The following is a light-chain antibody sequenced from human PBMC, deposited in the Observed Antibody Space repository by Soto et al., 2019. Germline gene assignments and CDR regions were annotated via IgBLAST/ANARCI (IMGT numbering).Light chain of an antibody. CDR2: GAS. Sequence: EIVMTQSPASLSVSPGETATLSCRASQSVSSNLAWYQQKPGQAPRLLIYGASTRATGIPARFSGSGSGTEFTLTITSLQSEDFAVYYCQNYNNWPLTFGGGTKVESK. CDR1: QSVSSN. J-gene: IGKJ4*01. V-gene: IGKV3-15*01. CDR3: QNYNNWPLT.